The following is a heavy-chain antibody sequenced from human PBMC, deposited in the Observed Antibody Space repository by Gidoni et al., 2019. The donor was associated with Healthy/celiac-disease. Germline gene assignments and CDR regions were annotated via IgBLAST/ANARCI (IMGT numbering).Heavy chain of an antibody. V-gene: IGHV3-15*01. Sequence: AASGFTFSNAWMSWVRQAPGKGLELVGRIKSKTDGGTTDYAAPVKGRFTISRDDSKNTLYLQMNSLKTEDTAVYYCTTVPGPYYYDSSGYYWGQGTLVTVSS. CDR1: GFTFSNAW. J-gene: IGHJ4*02. D-gene: IGHD3-22*01. CDR3: TTVPGPYYYDSSGYY. CDR2: IKSKTDGGTT.